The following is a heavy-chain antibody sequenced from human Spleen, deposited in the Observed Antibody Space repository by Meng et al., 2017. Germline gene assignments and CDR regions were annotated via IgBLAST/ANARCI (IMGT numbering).Heavy chain of an antibody. CDR1: GFTLSTYA. CDR3: AKGRDGSLLTGFDY. CDR2: LSWNSGTI. V-gene: IGHV3-9*03. J-gene: IGHJ4*02. Sequence: SLKISCAASGFTLSTYAMSWVRQAPGKGLEWVSGLSWNSGTIRYADSVKGRFTISRDNAKNSLYLQMNSLRAEDMALYYCAKGRDGSLLTGFDYWGQGTLVTVSS. D-gene: IGHD2-15*01.